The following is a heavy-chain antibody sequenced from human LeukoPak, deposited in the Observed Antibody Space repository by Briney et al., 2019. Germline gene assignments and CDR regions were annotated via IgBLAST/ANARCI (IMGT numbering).Heavy chain of an antibody. CDR2: IYSGGST. CDR3: ARVNQLPDYYYYYMDV. Sequence: GGSLRLSCAASGFTVSSNYMSWVRQAPGKGLEWVSVIYSGGSTYYADSVKGRFTISRDNSKNPLYLQMNSLRAEDTAVYYCARVNQLPDYYYYYMDVWGKGTTVTVSS. D-gene: IGHD2-2*01. V-gene: IGHV3-53*01. J-gene: IGHJ6*03. CDR1: GFTVSSNY.